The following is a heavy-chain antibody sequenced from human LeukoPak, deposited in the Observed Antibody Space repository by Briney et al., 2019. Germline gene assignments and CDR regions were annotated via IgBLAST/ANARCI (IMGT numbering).Heavy chain of an antibody. CDR3: AKGGIAVAGPPGY. CDR1: GFTSDDYA. V-gene: IGHV3-9*02. CDR2: ISWNSGSI. D-gene: IGHD6-19*01. Sequence: GGSLRLSCAASGFTSDDYAMHWVRQAPGKGLEWVSGISWNSGSISYADSVRGRFTISRDNAKNSLYLQMNSLRAEDTALYYCAKGGIAVAGPPGYWGQGTLVTVSS. J-gene: IGHJ4*02.